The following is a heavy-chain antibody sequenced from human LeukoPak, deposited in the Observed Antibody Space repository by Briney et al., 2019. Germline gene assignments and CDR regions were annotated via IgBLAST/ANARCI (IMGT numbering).Heavy chain of an antibody. CDR1: GFTFSSYE. V-gene: IGHV3-48*03. J-gene: IGHJ4*02. CDR3: ARDQRYCSGGSCYPNTDY. CDR2: ISSSGTTI. D-gene: IGHD2-15*01. Sequence: PGGSLRLSCAASGFTFSSYEMNWVRQAPGKGLEWVSYISSSGTTIYYADSVKGRFTISRDNAKNSLYLQMNSLRAEDTAVYYCARDQRYCSGGSCYPNTDYWGQGTLVTVSS.